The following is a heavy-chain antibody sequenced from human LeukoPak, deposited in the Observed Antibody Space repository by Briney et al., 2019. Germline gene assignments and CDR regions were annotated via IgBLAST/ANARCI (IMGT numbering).Heavy chain of an antibody. J-gene: IGHJ4*02. CDR1: GGSISSGGYY. V-gene: IGHV4-31*11. CDR2: IYYSGST. CDR3: ARSRLNWGSFDYYQYFDS. D-gene: IGHD7-27*01. Sequence: SQSLCLTCAVSGGSISSGGYYWSWIRQHPGKGLEWVGYIYYSGSTYYNPSLKSRVTISVDTSKNQFSLKLRSVTAADTAVYYCARSRLNWGSFDYYQYFDSWGQGTLVTVSS.